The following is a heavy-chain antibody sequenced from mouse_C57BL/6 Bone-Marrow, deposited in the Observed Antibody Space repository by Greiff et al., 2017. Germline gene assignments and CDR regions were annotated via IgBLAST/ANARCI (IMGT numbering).Heavy chain of an antibody. CDR2: IDPETGGT. J-gene: IGHJ2*01. CDR1: GYTFTDYE. CDR3: TRGGLDY. Sequence: VQLQQSGAELVRPGASVTLSCKASGYTFTDYEMHWVKQTPVHGLEWIGAIDPETGGTAYNQKFKGKVILTADKSSSTAYMELRSLTAEDSAVYYCTRGGLDYWGQGTTLTVSS. V-gene: IGHV1-15*01.